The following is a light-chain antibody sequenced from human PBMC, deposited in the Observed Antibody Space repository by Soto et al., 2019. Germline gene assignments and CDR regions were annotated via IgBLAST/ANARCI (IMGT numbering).Light chain of an antibody. CDR2: GSA. CDR1: QSVFSS. CDR3: QPAQHWPA. Sequence: CRASQSVFSSLAWFQQRPGQAPRLLIYGSATRATVIPARFSGSGSGKEFTLRSSGLQSEDSALYYCQPAQHWPAVGQGTKVDIK. J-gene: IGKJ1*01. V-gene: IGKV3-15*01.